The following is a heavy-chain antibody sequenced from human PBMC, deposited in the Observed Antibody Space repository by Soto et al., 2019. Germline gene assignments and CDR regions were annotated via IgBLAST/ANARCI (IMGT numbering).Heavy chain of an antibody. CDR1: GFTFSSYA. D-gene: IGHD6-13*01. J-gene: IGHJ6*02. Sequence: QVQLVESGGGVVQPGRSLRLSCAASGFTFSSYAMQWVRQAPGKGLEWVAVISYDGSNKYYADSVKGRFTISRDNSKNTLYLQMNSLRAEDTAVYYCAREIAAAGTDYYYGMDVWGQGTTVTVSS. V-gene: IGHV3-30-3*01. CDR3: AREIAAAGTDYYYGMDV. CDR2: ISYDGSNK.